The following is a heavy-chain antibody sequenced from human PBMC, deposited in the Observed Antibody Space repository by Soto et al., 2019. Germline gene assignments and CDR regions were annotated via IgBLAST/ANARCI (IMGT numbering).Heavy chain of an antibody. CDR2: ISGSGGST. J-gene: IGHJ4*02. Sequence: PGGSLRLSCAASGFTFSSYAMTWVRQAPGKGLEWVSGISGSGGSTYYAASVKGRFTISRDNSKNTLYLQMNSLRAEDTAVYYCAKDRFVGSGYLTFDSWGQGTLVTVSS. CDR1: GFTFSSYA. D-gene: IGHD3-22*01. V-gene: IGHV3-23*01. CDR3: AKDRFVGSGYLTFDS.